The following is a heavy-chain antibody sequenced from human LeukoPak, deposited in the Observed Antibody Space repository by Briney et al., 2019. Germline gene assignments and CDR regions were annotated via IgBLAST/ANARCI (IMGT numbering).Heavy chain of an antibody. Sequence: SETLSLTCIVSGGSITSSSHYWGWIRQPPGKGLEWIGNIYYSGSTNYNPSLKSRVTISVDTSKNQFSLKLSSVTAADTAVYYCARLSGLVGSRFDPWGQETLVTVSS. V-gene: IGHV4-39*07. CDR2: IYYSGST. CDR3: ARLSGLVGSRFDP. CDR1: GGSITSSSHY. D-gene: IGHD1-26*01. J-gene: IGHJ5*02.